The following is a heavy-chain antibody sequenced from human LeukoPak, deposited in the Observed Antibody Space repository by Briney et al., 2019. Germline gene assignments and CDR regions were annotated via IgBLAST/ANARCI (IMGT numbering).Heavy chain of an antibody. J-gene: IGHJ6*02. CDR1: GFTFSSYD. D-gene: IGHD3-16*01. Sequence: GGSLRLSCAASGFTFSSYDMHWVRQATGKGLEWVSAIGTAGDTYYPGSVKGRFTISRENAKNSLYLQMNSLRAGDTAVYYCARALYPSSYGMDVWGQGTTVTVSS. CDR3: ARALYPSSYGMDV. V-gene: IGHV3-13*01. CDR2: IGTAGDT.